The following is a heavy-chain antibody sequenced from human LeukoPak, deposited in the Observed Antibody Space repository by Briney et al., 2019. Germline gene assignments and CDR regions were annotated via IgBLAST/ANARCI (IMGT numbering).Heavy chain of an antibody. Sequence: PGGSLRLSCAASGFTFSSYSMNWVRQAPGKGLEWVSFISSSSGYIYYADSVKGRFTISRDNAKNSLHLQMNSLRAEDTAVYYCARDPGNYYGMDVWGQGTTVTVSS. CDR1: GFTFSSYS. CDR3: ARDPGNYYGMDV. J-gene: IGHJ6*02. D-gene: IGHD2/OR15-2a*01. V-gene: IGHV3-21*01. CDR2: ISSSSGYI.